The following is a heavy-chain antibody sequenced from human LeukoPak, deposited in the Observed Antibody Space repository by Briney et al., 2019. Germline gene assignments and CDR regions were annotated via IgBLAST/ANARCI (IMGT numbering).Heavy chain of an antibody. CDR2: ISSSSSTI. Sequence: GGSLRLSCAASGFTFSSYSMNWVRQAPGKGLEWVSYISSSSSTIYYADSVKGRFTISRDNAKNSLYLQMNSLRDEDTAVYYCARGSQIVVVPAAMNYWGQGTLVTVSS. V-gene: IGHV3-48*02. CDR3: ARGSQIVVVPAAMNY. CDR1: GFTFSSYS. D-gene: IGHD2-2*01. J-gene: IGHJ4*02.